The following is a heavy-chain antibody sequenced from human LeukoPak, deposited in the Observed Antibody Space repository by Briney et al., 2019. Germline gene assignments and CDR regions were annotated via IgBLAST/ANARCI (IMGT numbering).Heavy chain of an antibody. D-gene: IGHD1-1*01. J-gene: IGHJ4*02. CDR2: IYSGGST. CDR3: ARGSGGPDYFDY. V-gene: IGHV3-53*01. CDR1: GFTVSSNH. Sequence: QSGGSLRLSCAASGFTVSSNHMSWVRQAPGKGLEWVSVIYSGGSTYYADSVKGRFTISRDSSKNTLYLQMNSQRVEDTAVYYCARGSGGPDYFDYWGQGTLVTVSS.